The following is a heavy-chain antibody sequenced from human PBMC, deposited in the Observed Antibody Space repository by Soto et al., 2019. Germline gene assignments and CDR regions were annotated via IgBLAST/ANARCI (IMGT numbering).Heavy chain of an antibody. D-gene: IGHD3-22*01. CDR3: ARWSTDYYDSSGYYYVRTCYFDY. CDR1: GGTFSSYA. J-gene: IGHJ4*02. CDR2: IIPIFGTA. V-gene: IGHV1-69*13. Sequence: ASVKVSCRASGGTFSSYAISWVRQAPGQGLEWMGGIIPIFGTANYAQKFQGRVTITADESTSTAYMELSSLRSEDTAVYYCARWSTDYYDSSGYYYVRTCYFDYWGQGTLVTVSS.